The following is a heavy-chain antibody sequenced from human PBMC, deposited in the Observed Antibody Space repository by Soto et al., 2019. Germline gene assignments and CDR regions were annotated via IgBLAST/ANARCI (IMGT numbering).Heavy chain of an antibody. Sequence: GASVKVSCKASGYTFTSYAMHWVRQAPGQRLEWMGWINPGKGNTKYSQRFQGRVTITRDTSASTAYMELSSLRSEDTAVYHCARAAVYYYDSSGSLGYWGQGTLVTVSS. CDR2: INPGKGNT. CDR1: GYTFTSYA. D-gene: IGHD3-22*01. J-gene: IGHJ4*02. V-gene: IGHV1-3*01. CDR3: ARAAVYYYDSSGSLGY.